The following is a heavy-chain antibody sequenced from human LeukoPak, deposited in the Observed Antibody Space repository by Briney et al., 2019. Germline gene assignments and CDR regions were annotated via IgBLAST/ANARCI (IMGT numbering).Heavy chain of an antibody. D-gene: IGHD4-17*01. Sequence: GSLRLSFAASGFTVSSNYMSWVRQAPRKGLEWVSLIYSGGSTYYADSVKGRFTISRDNSKNTLYLQMNSLRAEDTAVYYCARTIRDYGLTYFDYWGQGTLVTVSS. V-gene: IGHV3-53*01. CDR2: IYSGGST. J-gene: IGHJ4*02. CDR1: GFTVSSNY. CDR3: ARTIRDYGLTYFDY.